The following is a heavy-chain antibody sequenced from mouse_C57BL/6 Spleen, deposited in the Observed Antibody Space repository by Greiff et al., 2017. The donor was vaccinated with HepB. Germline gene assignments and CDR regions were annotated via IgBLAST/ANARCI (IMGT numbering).Heavy chain of an antibody. D-gene: IGHD4-1*01. CDR2: ISDGGSYT. CDR3: ARAVRALTGTFAY. J-gene: IGHJ3*01. Sequence: EVKLMESGGGLVKPGGSLKLSCAASGFTFSSYAMSWVRQTPEKRLEWVATISDGGSYTYYPDNVKGRFTISRDNAKNNLYLQMSHLKSEDTAMYYCARAVRALTGTFAYWGQGTLVTVSA. V-gene: IGHV5-4*03. CDR1: GFTFSSYA.